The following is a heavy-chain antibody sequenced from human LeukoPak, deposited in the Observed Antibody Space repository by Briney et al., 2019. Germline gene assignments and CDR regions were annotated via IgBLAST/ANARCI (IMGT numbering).Heavy chain of an antibody. J-gene: IGHJ1*01. CDR1: GFTFSSYA. CDR3: AKGDSSGYYSAYFQH. V-gene: IGHV3-23*01. D-gene: IGHD3-22*01. Sequence: GGSLRLSCAASGFTFSSYAMSWVRQAPGKGLEWVSAISGSGGSTYYADSVKGRFTISRDNSKNTLYLQMNSLRAEDTAVYYCAKGDSSGYYSAYFQHWGQGTLVTVSS. CDR2: ISGSGGST.